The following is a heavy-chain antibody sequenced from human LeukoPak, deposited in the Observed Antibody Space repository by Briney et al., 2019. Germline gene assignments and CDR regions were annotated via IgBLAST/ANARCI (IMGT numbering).Heavy chain of an antibody. CDR2: IYADGSS. Sequence: PSETLSLTCTVSGGSVSNDNSYWNWIRQPAGKGLEWIGRIYADGSSTYNPSLKSRVTISVDSSKNQFSLRLSSLTAADTAVYYCARGYYYHTWGQGTLVTVSS. CDR1: GGSVSNDNSY. V-gene: IGHV4-61*02. J-gene: IGHJ4*02. CDR3: ARGYYYHT. D-gene: IGHD3-22*01.